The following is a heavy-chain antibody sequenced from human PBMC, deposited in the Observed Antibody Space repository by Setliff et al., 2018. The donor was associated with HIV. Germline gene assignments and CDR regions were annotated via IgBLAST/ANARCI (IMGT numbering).Heavy chain of an antibody. CDR1: GYSISSGYY. CDR2: IYHSGST. V-gene: IGHV4-38-2*01. D-gene: IGHD1-26*01. J-gene: IGHJ4*02. CDR3: ARGRYSGSYGY. Sequence: SETLSLTCAVSGYSISSGYYWGWIRQPPGKGLEWIGSIYHSGSTYYNPSLKSRVTMSVDTSKNQFSLKLSSVTAADTAVYYCARGRYSGSYGYWGQGTLVTVSS.